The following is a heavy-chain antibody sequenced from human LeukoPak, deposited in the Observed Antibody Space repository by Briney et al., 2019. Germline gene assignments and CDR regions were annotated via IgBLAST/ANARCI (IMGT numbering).Heavy chain of an antibody. J-gene: IGHJ6*03. CDR2: VNDRGTGT. CDR3: AKGLKTAVGPYMGYHYYMDV. D-gene: IGHD5-18*01. CDR1: GFTFSKYA. V-gene: IGHV3-23*01. Sequence: GGSLRLFCAASGFTFSKYAMSWVRQASGKGLEWVSTVNDRGTGTYYADSVKGRFTISRDNSKNTLSLQMISLRAEDTALYYCAKGLKTAVGPYMGYHYYMDVWGKGTTVTVSS.